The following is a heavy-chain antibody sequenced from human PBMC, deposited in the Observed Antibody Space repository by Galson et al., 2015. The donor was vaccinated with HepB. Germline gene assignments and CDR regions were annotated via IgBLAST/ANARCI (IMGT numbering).Heavy chain of an antibody. D-gene: IGHD3-3*01. CDR3: ARRRSLLRFLEESRGDWFDP. CDR2: IYWNDDK. CDR1: GFSLSTSGVG. J-gene: IGHJ5*02. Sequence: ALVKPTQTLTLTCTFSGFSLSTSGVGVGWIRQPPGKALEWLALIYWNDDKRYSPSLKSRHTITKDTSKNQVVLTMTNMDPVDTATYYCARRRSLLRFLEESRGDWFDPWGQGTLVTVS. V-gene: IGHV2-5*01.